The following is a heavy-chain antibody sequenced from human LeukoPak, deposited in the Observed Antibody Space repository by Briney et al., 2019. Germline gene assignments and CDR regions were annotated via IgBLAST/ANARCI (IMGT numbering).Heavy chain of an antibody. V-gene: IGHV3-74*01. Sequence: GGSLRLSCAASGFTFSSYWMHWVRQAPGKGLVWVSAINNGGSTTAYADSVKGRFTISRDNAKNTLYLQMYSLRAEDTAVYYCARRAPTRYFDYWGQGTLVTVSS. D-gene: IGHD5-24*01. J-gene: IGHJ4*02. CDR3: ARRAPTRYFDY. CDR2: INNGGSTT. CDR1: GFTFSSYW.